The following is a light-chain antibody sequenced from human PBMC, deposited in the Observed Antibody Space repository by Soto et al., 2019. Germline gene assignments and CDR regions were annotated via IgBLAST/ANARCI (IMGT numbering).Light chain of an antibody. V-gene: IGLV1-51*01. CDR2: DDD. CDR1: SSNIGGNS. Sequence: SVLTQPPSVSAAPGQKFTISCSGSSSNIGGNSVSWYQQPPGTAPKLLIYDDDKRPSGIPDRFSGSKSGTSATLGITGFQTGDEADYYCGSWDSSLSAYVFGTGTKGTVL. CDR3: GSWDSSLSAYV. J-gene: IGLJ1*01.